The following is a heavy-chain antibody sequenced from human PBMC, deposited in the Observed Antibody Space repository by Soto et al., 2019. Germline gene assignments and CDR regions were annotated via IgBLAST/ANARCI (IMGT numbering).Heavy chain of an antibody. V-gene: IGHV4-4*02. J-gene: IGHJ4*02. D-gene: IGHD2-15*01. Sequence: QVQLQESGPGLVKPSVTLSLTCAVSSGSIISSNWWSWGRQPTGKVLEWIGEIYHSGSTNYHPSLKSRVTISVDKSKNQFALKLSSVTAADTAVYYCARALGYCSGGSCYFLDWVQGTLVTVSS. CDR3: ARALGYCSGGSCYFLD. CDR2: IYHSGST. CDR1: SGSIISSNW.